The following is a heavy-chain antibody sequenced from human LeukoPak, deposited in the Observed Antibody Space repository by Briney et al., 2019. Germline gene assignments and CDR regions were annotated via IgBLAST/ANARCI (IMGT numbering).Heavy chain of an antibody. CDR1: GYTFTGYD. CDR2: INPNSGGT. Sequence: GASVKVSCKASGYTFTGYDMHWVRQAPGQGLEWMGWINPNSGGTNYAQKFQGRVTMTRDTSISTAYMELSRLRSDDTAVYYCASYISGWGYYFDYWGQGTLVTVSS. CDR3: ASYISGWGYYFDY. J-gene: IGHJ4*02. D-gene: IGHD6-19*01. V-gene: IGHV1-2*02.